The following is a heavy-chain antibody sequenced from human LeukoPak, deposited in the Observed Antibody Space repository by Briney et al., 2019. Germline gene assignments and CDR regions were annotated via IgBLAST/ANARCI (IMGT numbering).Heavy chain of an antibody. Sequence: PGGSLRLSCTASGFTFGDYLMSWFRQAPGKGLEWIGFISGGTTEYAASVKGRFTISRDDSTSIAYLQMNSLTTEDTAVYHCSRGSGWLSVYWGQGTLVTVSS. V-gene: IGHV3-49*03. CDR2: ISGGTT. J-gene: IGHJ4*02. D-gene: IGHD6-19*01. CDR1: GFTFGDYL. CDR3: SRGSGWLSVY.